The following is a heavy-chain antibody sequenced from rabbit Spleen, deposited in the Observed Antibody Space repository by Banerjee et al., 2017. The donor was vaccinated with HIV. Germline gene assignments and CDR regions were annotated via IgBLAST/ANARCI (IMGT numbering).Heavy chain of an antibody. D-gene: IGHD6-1*01. J-gene: IGHJ4*01. Sequence: QLEESGGGLVKPGGSLTLSCTASGFVFSNYYMTWVRQAPGKGLEWIGLTEPIFGTTYYANWVKGRFTISSHNAQNTLYLQVKSLTAADTATYFCARVGGVGVYGYATLWGPGTLVTVS. V-gene: IGHV1S7*01. CDR1: GFVFSNYY. CDR2: TEPIFGTT. CDR3: ARVGGVGVYGYATL.